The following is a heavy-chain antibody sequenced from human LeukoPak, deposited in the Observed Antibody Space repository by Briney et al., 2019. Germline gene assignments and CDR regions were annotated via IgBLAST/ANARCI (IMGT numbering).Heavy chain of an antibody. CDR1: GFTFDDYA. J-gene: IGHJ4*02. V-gene: IGHV3-9*01. Sequence: GGSLRLSCAASGFTFDDYAMHWVRQAPGKGLEWVSGISWNSGSIGYADSVKGRFTISRDNAKNSLYLQMNSLRAEDTALYHCAKDMDSSGMIYYFDYWGQGTLVTVSS. CDR2: ISWNSGSI. D-gene: IGHD6-19*01. CDR3: AKDMDSSGMIYYFDY.